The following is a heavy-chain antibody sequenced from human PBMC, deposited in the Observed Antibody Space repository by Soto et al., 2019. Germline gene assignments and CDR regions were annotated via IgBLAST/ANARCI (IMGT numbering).Heavy chain of an antibody. J-gene: IGHJ6*02. CDR2: IWYDGSNK. Sequence: GGSLRLSCAASGFTFSSYGMHWVRQAPGKGLEWVAVIWYDGSNKYYADSVKGRFTISRDNSKNTLYLQMNGLRAEDTAVYYCARGAIFGVAEENYYYGMDVWGQGATVTVSS. V-gene: IGHV3-33*01. CDR3: ARGAIFGVAEENYYYGMDV. D-gene: IGHD3-3*01. CDR1: GFTFSSYG.